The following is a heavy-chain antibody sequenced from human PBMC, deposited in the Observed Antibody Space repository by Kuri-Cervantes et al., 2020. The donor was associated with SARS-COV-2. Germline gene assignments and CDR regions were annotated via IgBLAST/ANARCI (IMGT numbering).Heavy chain of an antibody. CDR2: IYHSGST. CDR1: GYSISSGYY. J-gene: IGHJ4*02. CDR3: ARQADGSDTGSLTG. Sequence: SQTLSLTCAVSGYSISSGYYWGWIRQPPGKGLEWIGSIYHSGSTYYNPSLKSRVTISVDKSKNQFSLKLSSVTAADTAVYYCARQADGSDTGSLTGWGQGTLVTVSS. V-gene: IGHV4-38-2*01. D-gene: IGHD1-26*01.